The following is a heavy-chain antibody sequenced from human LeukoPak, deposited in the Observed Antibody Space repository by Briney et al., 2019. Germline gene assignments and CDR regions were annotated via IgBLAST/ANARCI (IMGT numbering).Heavy chain of an antibody. V-gene: IGHV3-7*01. J-gene: IGHJ3*02. Sequence: GGSLRLSCAASGFTFSIYWMSWVRQAPGNGLEWVANIKQDGSEKYYVGSVKGRFTISRDNAKNSLYLQMNSLRAEDRAVYYCTRSDCSGGGCYSVRAFDIWGQGTMVAVSS. CDR2: IKQDGSEK. D-gene: IGHD2-15*01. CDR3: TRSDCSGGGCYSVRAFDI. CDR1: GFTFSIYW.